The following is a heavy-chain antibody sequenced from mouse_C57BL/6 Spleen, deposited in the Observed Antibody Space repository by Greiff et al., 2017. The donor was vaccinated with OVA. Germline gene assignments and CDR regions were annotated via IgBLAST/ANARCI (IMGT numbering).Heavy chain of an antibody. CDR2: ISDGGGYT. V-gene: IGHV5-4*01. CDR3: ARDRMDY. CDR1: GFTFSSYA. Sequence: EVQGVESGGGLVKPGGSLKLSCAASGFTFSSYAMSWVRQTPEKRLEWVATISDGGGYTNYPANVKGRFTISRDNAKNNRDLQMSNLTSDDTAMYYCARDRMDYWGQGTSVTVSS. J-gene: IGHJ4*01.